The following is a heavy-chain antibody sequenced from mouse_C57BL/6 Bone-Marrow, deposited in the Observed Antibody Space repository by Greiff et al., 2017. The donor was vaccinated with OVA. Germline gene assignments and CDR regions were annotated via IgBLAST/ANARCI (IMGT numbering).Heavy chain of an antibody. J-gene: IGHJ2*01. V-gene: IGHV5-6*02. D-gene: IGHD1-1*01. CDR3: ARHRDYGSFFDY. CDR1: GFTFSSYG. CDR2: ISSGGSYT. Sequence: EVKLVESGGDLVKPGGSLKLSCAASGFTFSSYGMSWVRQTPDKRLEWVATISSGGSYTSYPASVKGRFTISRDNAKNTLYLQMSSLKSEDTAMYYCARHRDYGSFFDYWGQGTTLTVTS.